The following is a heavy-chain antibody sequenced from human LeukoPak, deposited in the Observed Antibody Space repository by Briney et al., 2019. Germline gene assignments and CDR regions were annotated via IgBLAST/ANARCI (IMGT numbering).Heavy chain of an antibody. CDR3: ARDQWHGDYGSAFDI. J-gene: IGHJ3*02. V-gene: IGHV3-21*01. Sequence: GGSLRLSCAASGFTFSSYAMNWVRQAPGKGLEWVSSISSSSSYIYYADSVKGRFTISRDNAKNSLYLQMNSLRAEDTAVYYCARDQWHGDYGSAFDIWGQGTMVTVSS. D-gene: IGHD4-17*01. CDR2: ISSSSSYI. CDR1: GFTFSSYA.